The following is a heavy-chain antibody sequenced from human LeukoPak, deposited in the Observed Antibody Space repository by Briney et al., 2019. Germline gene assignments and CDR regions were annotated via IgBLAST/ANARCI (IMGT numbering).Heavy chain of an antibody. Sequence: GESLKISCKGSGYSFTSYWTGWVRQMPGKGLEWMGIIYPGDSDTRYSPSFQGQVTISADKSISTAYLQWSSLKASDTAMYYCARLDYYDSSGYYYGPIWYFDLWGRGTLVTVSS. V-gene: IGHV5-51*01. CDR2: IYPGDSDT. CDR1: GYSFTSYW. D-gene: IGHD3-22*01. J-gene: IGHJ2*01. CDR3: ARLDYYDSSGYYYGPIWYFDL.